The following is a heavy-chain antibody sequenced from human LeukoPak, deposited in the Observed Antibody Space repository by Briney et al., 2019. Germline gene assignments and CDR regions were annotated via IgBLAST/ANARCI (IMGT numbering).Heavy chain of an antibody. J-gene: IGHJ4*02. CDR3: ARSRRITMIVVVIKAMGGYYFDY. D-gene: IGHD3-22*01. CDR2: INPNSGGT. CDR1: GYTFTGYY. V-gene: IGHV1-2*02. Sequence: GASVKVSCKASGYTFTGYYMHWVRQAPGQGLEWMGWINPNSGGTNYAQKFQGRVTMTRDTSISTAYMELSRLRSDDTAVYYCARSRRITMIVVVIKAMGGYYFDYWGQGTLVTVSS.